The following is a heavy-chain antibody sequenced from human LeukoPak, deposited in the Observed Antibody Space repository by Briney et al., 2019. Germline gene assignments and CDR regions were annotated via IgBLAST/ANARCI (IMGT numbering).Heavy chain of an antibody. CDR3: ARFERVAVAPQYFQH. J-gene: IGHJ1*01. CDR2: IYYSGST. V-gene: IGHV4-59*01. D-gene: IGHD6-13*01. Sequence: PSETLSLTCTVSGGSISNYYWSWIRQPPGKGLEWIGYIYYSGSTNYNPSLKSRVIISVDTSKNHFSLKLSSVTAADTAVYYCARFERVAVAPQYFQHWGQGTLVTVSS. CDR1: GGSISNYY.